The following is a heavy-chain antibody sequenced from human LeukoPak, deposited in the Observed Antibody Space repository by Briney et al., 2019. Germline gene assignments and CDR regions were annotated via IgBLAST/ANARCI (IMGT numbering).Heavy chain of an antibody. D-gene: IGHD3-16*01. CDR3: ARGGGLDV. J-gene: IGHJ6*02. Sequence: GGSLRLSCAASGFTFSNHGMHWVRQAPGKGLEWVAVMWSDGSHKYYADSVKGRFTISRDNSKNTLYLQMNSLGAEDTAVYFCARGGGLDVWGQGATVTVSS. V-gene: IGHV3-33*01. CDR2: MWSDGSHK. CDR1: GFTFSNHG.